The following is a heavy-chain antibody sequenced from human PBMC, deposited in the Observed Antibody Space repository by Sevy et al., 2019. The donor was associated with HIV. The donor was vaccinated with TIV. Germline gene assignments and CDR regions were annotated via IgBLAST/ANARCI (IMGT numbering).Heavy chain of an antibody. V-gene: IGHV3-7*03. Sequence: GGSLRLSCAVSGFSFSHYWMTWVRQAPGKGLEWVANIKPDGSEKYYVDSVKGRFTISRDNAKNSLYLQMSSRGVEDTAIYYCARGRGWCDYWGQGIMVTVSS. CDR2: IKPDGSEK. CDR3: ARGRGWCDY. CDR1: GFSFSHYW. J-gene: IGHJ4*02. D-gene: IGHD6-19*01.